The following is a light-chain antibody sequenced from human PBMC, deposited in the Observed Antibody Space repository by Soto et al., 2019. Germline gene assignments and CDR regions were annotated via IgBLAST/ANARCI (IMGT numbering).Light chain of an antibody. CDR3: QQYGNSPWA. V-gene: IGKV3-20*01. CDR1: QSVSSN. J-gene: IGKJ1*01. Sequence: EIVMTQSPATLSVSPGERATLSCRASQSVSSNLAWYQQKPGRAPRLLIHDISRRTTGIPDRFSGSGSGTDFTLTISRVEPEDFAVYYCQQYGNSPWAFGQGTKVDIK. CDR2: DIS.